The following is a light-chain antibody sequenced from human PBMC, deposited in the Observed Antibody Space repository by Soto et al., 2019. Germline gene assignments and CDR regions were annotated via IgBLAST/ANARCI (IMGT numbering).Light chain of an antibody. CDR1: QSVSSNY. CDR2: GAS. CDR3: QQYGRSPLT. V-gene: IGKV3-20*01. Sequence: EIGMTQSPGTLSLSPGETATLSCRASQSVSSNYVAWFHQKPGQAPRLLIYGASSRATGVPDRFSASGSGTAFTLTISRLEPEDFAVYYCQQYGRSPLTFGPGTKVDIK. J-gene: IGKJ3*01.